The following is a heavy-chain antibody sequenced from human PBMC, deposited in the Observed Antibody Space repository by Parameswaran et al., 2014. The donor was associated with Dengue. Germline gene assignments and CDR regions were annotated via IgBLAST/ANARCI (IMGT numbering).Heavy chain of an antibody. J-gene: IGHJ4*02. V-gene: IGHV2-26*02. CDR2: IFSNDEK. D-gene: IGHD2-8*02. Sequence: WIRQPPGKALEWLAHIFSNDEKSYSTSLNNRLTISKDTSKSQVVLTMTNVDPADTATYFCARIPVPPGLLAYHFDYWGQGALVTVSS. CDR3: ARIPVPPGLLAYHFDY.